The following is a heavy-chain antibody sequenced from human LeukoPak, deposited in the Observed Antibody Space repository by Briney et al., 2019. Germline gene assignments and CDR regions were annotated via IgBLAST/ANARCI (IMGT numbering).Heavy chain of an antibody. CDR1: GGSISSSSFY. J-gene: IGHJ5*02. Sequence: PSETLSLTCTVSGGSISSSSFYWDWIRQPPGKGLEWIGSIYYSGSTNYNPSLKSRVTISVDTSENQFSLKLTSVTAADTAVYYCARDREYSSSGLVWFDPWGHGILVTVSS. V-gene: IGHV4-39*07. D-gene: IGHD6-6*01. CDR3: ARDREYSSSGLVWFDP. CDR2: IYYSGST.